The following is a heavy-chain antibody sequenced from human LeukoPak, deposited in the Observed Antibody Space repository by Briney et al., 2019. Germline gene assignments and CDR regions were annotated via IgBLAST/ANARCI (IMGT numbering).Heavy chain of an antibody. V-gene: IGHV4-39*01. CDR3: ARGRHTVTSRHNWFDP. CDR2: IYYSGSS. J-gene: IGHJ5*02. D-gene: IGHD4-17*01. CDR1: GGSISSSSSY. Sequence: SETLSLTCSVSGGSISSSSSYCGWIRQPPGKGLGWIGSIYYSGSSFDNPAFKSRVTISVDTSKNQFSLKLSSVTAADTAVYYCARGRHTVTSRHNWFDPWGQGTLVTVSS.